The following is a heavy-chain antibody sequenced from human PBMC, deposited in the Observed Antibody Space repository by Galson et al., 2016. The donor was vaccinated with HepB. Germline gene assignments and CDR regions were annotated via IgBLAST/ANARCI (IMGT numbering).Heavy chain of an antibody. J-gene: IGHJ4*02. Sequence: SLRLSCAASGFTFSSYGMHWVRQAPGKGLEWVAVIWYDGSKKYYADSVKGRFTISRDNSKNTLYLQMNSLRAEDTAVYYCARDHRASYDSYGPGGYWGQGTLVTVSS. CDR2: IWYDGSKK. CDR1: GFTFSSYG. CDR3: ARDHRASYDSYGPGGY. D-gene: IGHD3-22*01. V-gene: IGHV3-33*01.